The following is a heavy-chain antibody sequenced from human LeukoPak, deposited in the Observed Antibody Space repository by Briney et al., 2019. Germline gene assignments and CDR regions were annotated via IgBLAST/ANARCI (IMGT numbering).Heavy chain of an antibody. CDR3: ARSRFSSGWFLDF. CDR1: GGSFSGYY. D-gene: IGHD6-13*01. Sequence: PSETLSLTCAVYGGSFSGYYWSWIRQPPGKGLEWIGTISYSGTTYYDPSLKSRVTISVDTSKNQFSLRLSSVTAADTAVYYCARSRFSSGWFLDFWGQGTLVTVSS. CDR2: ISYSGTT. V-gene: IGHV4-34*01. J-gene: IGHJ4*02.